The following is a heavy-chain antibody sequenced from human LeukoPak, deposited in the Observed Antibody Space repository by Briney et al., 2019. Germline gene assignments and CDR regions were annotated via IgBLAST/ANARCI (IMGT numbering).Heavy chain of an antibody. D-gene: IGHD2-15*01. CDR3: ARGRKVVAAWDAFDI. CDR2: INHSGST. CDR1: GGSFSGYY. Sequence: SETLSLTCAVYGGSFSGYYWSWIRQPPGKGLEWIGEINHSGSTNYNPSLKSRVTISVDTSKNQFSLKLSSVTAADTAVYYCARGRKVVAAWDAFDIWGQGTMATVSS. J-gene: IGHJ3*02. V-gene: IGHV4-34*01.